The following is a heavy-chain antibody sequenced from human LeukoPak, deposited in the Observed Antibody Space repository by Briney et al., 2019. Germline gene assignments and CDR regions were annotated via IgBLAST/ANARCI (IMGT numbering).Heavy chain of an antibody. CDR2: IYYSGST. Sequence: SETLSLTCTVSGGSISSYYWSWIRQPPGKGLEWIGYIYYSGSTNYNPSLKSRVTISVDTSKNQFSLKLSSVTAADTAVYYCAKSYYGDTPRYYYMDVWGKGTTVTVSS. CDR1: GGSISSYY. D-gene: IGHD4-17*01. V-gene: IGHV4-59*01. CDR3: AKSYYGDTPRYYYMDV. J-gene: IGHJ6*03.